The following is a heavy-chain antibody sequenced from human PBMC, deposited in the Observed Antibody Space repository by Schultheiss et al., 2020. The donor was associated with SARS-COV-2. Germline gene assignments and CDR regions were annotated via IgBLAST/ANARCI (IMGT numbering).Heavy chain of an antibody. Sequence: GGSLRLSCAASGFIFSSYGMHWVRQAPGKGLEWVAVIWYDGSNKYYADSVKGRFTISRDNSKNTLYLQMNSLRAEDTAVYYCASCGASCHYYGMDVWGQGTTVTVSS. J-gene: IGHJ6*02. CDR1: GFIFSSYG. V-gene: IGHV3-33*01. CDR2: IWYDGSNK. CDR3: ASCGASCHYYGMDV. D-gene: IGHD2-2*01.